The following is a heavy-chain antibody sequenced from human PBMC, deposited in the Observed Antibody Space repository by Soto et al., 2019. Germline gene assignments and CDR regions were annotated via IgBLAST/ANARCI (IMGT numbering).Heavy chain of an antibody. J-gene: IGHJ4*02. Sequence: SVKVSCKASGYTFTSYGISWVRQAPGQGLEWMGRIIPILGIANYAQKFQGRVTITADKSTSTAYMELSSLRSEDTAVYYCAREGHDSSGSYFDYWGQGTLVIVTS. D-gene: IGHD3-22*01. CDR3: AREGHDSSGSYFDY. V-gene: IGHV1-69*04. CDR1: GYTFTSYG. CDR2: IIPILGIA.